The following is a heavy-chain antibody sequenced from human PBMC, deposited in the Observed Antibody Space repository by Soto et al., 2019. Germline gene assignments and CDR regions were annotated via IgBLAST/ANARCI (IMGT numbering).Heavy chain of an antibody. CDR2: IHGDGGKI. J-gene: IGHJ4*02. CDR1: GFMFSAYW. CDR3: ARDFYGGYTYGPGDY. D-gene: IGHD5-18*01. V-gene: IGHV3-7*01. Sequence: PRLSCAASGFMFSAYWMSWVRQAPGKGLEWVANIHGDGGKIYYVDSVKGRFTISRDNAKRSLYLQMNSLRAEDTAVYYCARDFYGGYTYGPGDYWGQGALVTVSS.